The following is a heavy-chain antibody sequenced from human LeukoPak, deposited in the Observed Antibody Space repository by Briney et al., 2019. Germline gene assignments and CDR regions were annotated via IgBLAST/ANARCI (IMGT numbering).Heavy chain of an antibody. Sequence: GASVKVSCKASGYTFTGYYMHWVRQAPGQGLEWMGWINPNSGGTNYAQKFQGRVTMTRDTSISTAYMELSRLRSDDTAVYYCARGKLLALEGTRIRNWFDPWGQGTLVTVSS. V-gene: IGHV1-2*02. CDR2: INPNSGGT. J-gene: IGHJ5*02. CDR1: GYTFTGYY. CDR3: ARGKLLALEGTRIRNWFDP. D-gene: IGHD1-1*01.